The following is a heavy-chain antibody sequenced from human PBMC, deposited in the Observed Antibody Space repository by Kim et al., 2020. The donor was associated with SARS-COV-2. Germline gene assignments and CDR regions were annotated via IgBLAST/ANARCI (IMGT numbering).Heavy chain of an antibody. CDR2: INAGYGDT. CDR3: VRRGLGYGMDV. D-gene: IGHD6-19*01. J-gene: IGHJ6*02. V-gene: IGHV1-3*01. Sequence: SVKVSCKPSGYTFATYAIHWVRQAPGQRLEFMGWINAGYGDTGSSQKFQGRVTLSRDSSARTVYMELSSLGSEDTAVYYCVRRGLGYGMDVWGQGTTVT. CDR1: GYTFATYA.